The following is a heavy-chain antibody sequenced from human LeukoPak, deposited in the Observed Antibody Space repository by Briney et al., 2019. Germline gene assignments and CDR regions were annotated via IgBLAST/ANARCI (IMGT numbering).Heavy chain of an antibody. CDR1: GFTVSSNY. Sequence: GGSLRLSCAASGFTVSSNYTSWVRQAPGKGLEWVSVIYSGGSTYYADSVKGRFTISRDNSKNTLYLQMNSLRAEDTAVYYCAGSGSRRAEYFQHWGQGTLVTVSS. J-gene: IGHJ1*01. V-gene: IGHV3-53*01. CDR3: AGSGSRRAEYFQH. D-gene: IGHD3-3*01. CDR2: IYSGGST.